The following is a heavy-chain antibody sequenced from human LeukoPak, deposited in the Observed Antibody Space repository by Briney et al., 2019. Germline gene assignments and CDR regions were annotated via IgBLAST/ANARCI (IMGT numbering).Heavy chain of an antibody. CDR2: IYYSGST. D-gene: IGHD3-10*01. CDR3: ARVKYDYGSGSPPHYFDY. J-gene: IGHJ4*01. V-gene: IGHV4-30-4*01. CDR1: GGSISSGDYY. Sequence: SETLSLTCTVSGGSISSGDYYWSWIRQPPGKGLEWIGYIYYSGSTYYNPSLKSRVTISVDTSKNQFSLRLSSVTAADTAVYYCARVKYDYGSGSPPHYFDYWGQGTPVTVSS.